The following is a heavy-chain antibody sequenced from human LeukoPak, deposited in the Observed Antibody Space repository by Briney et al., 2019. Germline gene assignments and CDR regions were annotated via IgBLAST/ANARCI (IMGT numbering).Heavy chain of an antibody. CDR1: GFTFDDYA. CDR2: ISWNSGSI. Sequence: SLRLSCAASGFTFDDYAMHWVRQAPGKGLEWVSGISWNSGSIGYADSVKGRFTISRDNAKNSLYLQMNSLRAEDTALYYCAKDIKAVAGIDFDCWGQGTLVTVSS. V-gene: IGHV3-9*01. J-gene: IGHJ4*02. CDR3: AKDIKAVAGIDFDC. D-gene: IGHD6-19*01.